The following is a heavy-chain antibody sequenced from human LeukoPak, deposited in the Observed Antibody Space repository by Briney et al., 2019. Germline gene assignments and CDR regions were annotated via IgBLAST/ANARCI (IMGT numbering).Heavy chain of an antibody. V-gene: IGHV4-30-4*08. CDR2: IYYSGST. CDR3: ARRAYYDFWSASQGAFDI. J-gene: IGHJ3*02. Sequence: SETLSLTCTVSGGSISSGDYYWSWIRQPPGKGLEWIGYIYYSGSTYYNPSLKSRVTISVDTSKNQFSLKLGSVTAADTAVYYCARRAYYDFWSASQGAFDIWGQGTMVTVSS. CDR1: GGSISSGDYY. D-gene: IGHD3-3*01.